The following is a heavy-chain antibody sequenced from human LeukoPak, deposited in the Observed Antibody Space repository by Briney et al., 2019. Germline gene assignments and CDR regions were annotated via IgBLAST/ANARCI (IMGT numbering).Heavy chain of an antibody. J-gene: IGHJ4*02. Sequence: ASVTVSCKASGYTFTGYYIHWVRQAPGQGLEGMGWINPNSGGTNSAQKFQGWVTMTRDTSISTAYMELSRLRSDDTAVYYCARDLYRGYSYGYGYWGQGTLVTVSS. CDR3: ARDLYRGYSYGYGY. V-gene: IGHV1-2*04. CDR1: GYTFTGYY. D-gene: IGHD5-18*01. CDR2: INPNSGGT.